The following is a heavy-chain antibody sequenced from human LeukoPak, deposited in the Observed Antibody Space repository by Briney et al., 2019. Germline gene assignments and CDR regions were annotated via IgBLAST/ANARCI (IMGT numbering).Heavy chain of an antibody. Sequence: GGSLRLSCAASGFTFSSYAMHWVRHAPGKGLEWVAVISYDGSNKYYADSVKGRFTISRDNSKNTLYLQMNSLRAEDTAVYYCARDRYYGSGSWSYWFDPWGQGTLVTVSS. V-gene: IGHV3-30*04. CDR1: GFTFSSYA. CDR2: ISYDGSNK. J-gene: IGHJ5*02. CDR3: ARDRYYGSGSWSYWFDP. D-gene: IGHD3-10*01.